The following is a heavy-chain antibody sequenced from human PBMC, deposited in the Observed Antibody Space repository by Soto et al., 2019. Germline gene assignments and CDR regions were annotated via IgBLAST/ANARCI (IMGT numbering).Heavy chain of an antibody. D-gene: IGHD1-26*01. CDR2: IDSDGTDT. CDR1: GFTFYTYA. Sequence: GGSLRLSCEASGFTFYTYAMIWVRQAPGKGLEWVTAIDSDGTDTYYADFVKGRFTVSRDNSKNTLYLQMRSLTAEDTALYYCAKGRLAVGSDWFDSWGPGTLVTVSS. J-gene: IGHJ5*01. CDR3: AKGRLAVGSDWFDS. V-gene: IGHV3-23*05.